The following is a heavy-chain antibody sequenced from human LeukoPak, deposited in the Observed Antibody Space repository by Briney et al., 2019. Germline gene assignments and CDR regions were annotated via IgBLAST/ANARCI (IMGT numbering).Heavy chain of an antibody. CDR3: DRVSTGSGGLGYYYYMDV. J-gene: IGHJ6*03. CDR1: GGSFSGYY. V-gene: IGHV4-34*01. Sequence: SETLSLTCAVYGGSFSGYYWSWIRQPPGKGLEWIGEINHSGSTNYNPSLKSRVTISVDTSKNQFSLKLSSVTAADTAVYYCDRVSTGSGGLGYYYYMDVWGKGTTVTISS. D-gene: IGHD3-10*01. CDR2: INHSGST.